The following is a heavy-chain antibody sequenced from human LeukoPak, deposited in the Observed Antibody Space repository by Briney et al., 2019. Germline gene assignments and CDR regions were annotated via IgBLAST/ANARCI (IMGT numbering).Heavy chain of an antibody. Sequence: PSETLSLTCAVYGGSFSGYYWSWIRQPPGKGLEWIGEINHSGSTNYNPSLKSRVTISVDTSHNQFSLRLNSVTTTDAAVYFCARYDSSTAGFDFWGQGTLVTVSS. CDR2: INHSGST. J-gene: IGHJ4*02. D-gene: IGHD3-9*01. V-gene: IGHV4-34*01. CDR1: GGSFSGYY. CDR3: ARYDSSTAGFDF.